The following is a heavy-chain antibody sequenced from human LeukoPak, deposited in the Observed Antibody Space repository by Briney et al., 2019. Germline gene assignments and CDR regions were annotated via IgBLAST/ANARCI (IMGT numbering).Heavy chain of an antibody. Sequence: SETLSLTCTVSGGSISSYYGSWIRQPPGKGLEWIGYIYYSGSTNYNPSLKSRVTISVDTSKNQFSLKLSSVTAADTAVYYCASRYNWNYVRAFDIWGQGTMVTVSS. D-gene: IGHD1-7*01. CDR1: GGSISSYY. J-gene: IGHJ3*02. CDR2: IYYSGST. V-gene: IGHV4-59*08. CDR3: ASRYNWNYVRAFDI.